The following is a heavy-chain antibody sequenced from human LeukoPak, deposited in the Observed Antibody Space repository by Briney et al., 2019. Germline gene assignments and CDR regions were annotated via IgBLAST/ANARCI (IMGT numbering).Heavy chain of an antibody. CDR2: IYTSGST. CDR3: AGGPASDFWSGYYLDY. D-gene: IGHD3-3*01. J-gene: IGHJ4*02. Sequence: PSETLSLTCTVSGGSISSYYWSWIRQPAGKGLGWIGRIYTSGSTNYNPSLKGRVTMSVDTSKNQFSLKLSSVTAADTAVYYCAGGPASDFWSGYYLDYWGQGTLVTVSS. V-gene: IGHV4-4*07. CDR1: GGSISSYY.